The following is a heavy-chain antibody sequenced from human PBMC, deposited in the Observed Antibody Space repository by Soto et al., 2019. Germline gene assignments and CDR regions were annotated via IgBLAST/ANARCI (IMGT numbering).Heavy chain of an antibody. V-gene: IGHV1-46*01. CDR2: INPSGGST. D-gene: IGHD6-6*01. J-gene: IGHJ5*02. CDR1: GYTFTSYY. CDR3: AIGRIAARPADWFDP. Sequence: QVQLVQSGAEVKKPGASVKVSCKASGYTFTSYYMHWVRQAPGQGLEWMGIINPSGGSTSYAQKFQGRVTMTRDTATSTVYMELSSLRSEDTAVYYCAIGRIAARPADWFDPWGQGTLVTVSS.